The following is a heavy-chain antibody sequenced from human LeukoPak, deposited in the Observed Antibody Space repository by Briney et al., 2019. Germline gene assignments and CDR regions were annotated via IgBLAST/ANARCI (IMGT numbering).Heavy chain of an antibody. CDR3: ARSASTSSRSAFDC. CDR2: IYYSGST. Sequence: SETLSLTCTVSGGSVSSGSYYWSWIRQPPGKGLEWIGYIYYSGSTNYNPSLKSRVTISVDTSKNQFSLKLSSVTAADTAVYYCARSASTSSRSAFDCWGQGTVVTVSS. V-gene: IGHV4-61*01. J-gene: IGHJ3*01. CDR1: GGSVSSGSYY. D-gene: IGHD2-2*01.